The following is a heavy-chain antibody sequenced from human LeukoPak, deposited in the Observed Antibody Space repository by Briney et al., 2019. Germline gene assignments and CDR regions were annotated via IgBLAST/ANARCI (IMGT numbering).Heavy chain of an antibody. V-gene: IGHV1-69*04. Sequence: SVKVSCKASGGTFSSYAISWVRQAPGQGLEWMGRIIPILGIANYAQKFQGRVTITADKSTSTAYMELSSLRSDDTAVYYCARADDSSGYLDYWGQGTLVTVFS. CDR1: GGTFSSYA. D-gene: IGHD3-22*01. CDR3: ARADDSSGYLDY. CDR2: IIPILGIA. J-gene: IGHJ4*02.